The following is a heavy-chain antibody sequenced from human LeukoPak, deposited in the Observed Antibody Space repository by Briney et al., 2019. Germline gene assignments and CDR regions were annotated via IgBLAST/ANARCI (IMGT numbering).Heavy chain of an antibody. J-gene: IGHJ4*02. CDR2: ISGSGDST. CDR3: AKGVTYGYYFDS. Sequence: GGSLRLSCVVSGFTFSSYAMSWVRQAPGKGLEWVSAISGSGDSTYYAESVKGRFTISRDTCKNTVHLQMNSLRAVDTAIYYCAKGVTYGYYFDSWGQGTLVTVSS. D-gene: IGHD4-17*01. V-gene: IGHV3-23*01. CDR1: GFTFSSYA.